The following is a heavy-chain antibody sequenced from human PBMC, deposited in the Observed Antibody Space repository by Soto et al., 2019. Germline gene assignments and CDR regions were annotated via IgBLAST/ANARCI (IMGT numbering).Heavy chain of an antibody. CDR3: AKDRLRAGGLVPIALDAFDT. Sequence: PGGSLRLSGVVSVSSISKYGLHWVREAPAKGLEWVAVISHDGMNKKYVDSVKGRFTISRDTSRNTLFLQMNFLRPEDTAVFHCAKDRLRAGGLVPIALDAFDTWGQGTMVTVSS. V-gene: IGHV3-30*18. J-gene: IGHJ3*02. D-gene: IGHD6-19*01. CDR1: VSSISKYG. CDR2: ISHDGMNK.